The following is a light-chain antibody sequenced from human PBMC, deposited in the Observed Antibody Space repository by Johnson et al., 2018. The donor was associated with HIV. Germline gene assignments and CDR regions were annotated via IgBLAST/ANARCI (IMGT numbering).Light chain of an antibody. CDR3: GTWERSLSAGGV. CDR2: ENT. V-gene: IGLV1-51*02. J-gene: IGLJ1*01. Sequence: QSVLTQPPSVSAAPGQKVTISCSGSSSNIGNNYVSWYQQLPGTAPKLLIYENTKRPSGIPDRFTGSKSGTSATLGITGLQTGDEADYYCGTWERSLSAGGVFGTGTKVSVL. CDR1: SSNIGNNY.